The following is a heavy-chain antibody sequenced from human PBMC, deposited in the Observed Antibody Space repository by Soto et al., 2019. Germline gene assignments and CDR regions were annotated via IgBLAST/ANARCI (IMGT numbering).Heavy chain of an antibody. CDR3: ATSYGSGSQAFDY. CDR2: TNPIRSMS. V-gene: IGHV1-69*02. Sequence: QVHLVQSGAELKKPGSSVRVSCKASGDTFNFYTINWVRQAPGLGLEWMGRTNPIRSMSNSALKFQGRLSISADKSTSTAYMDLRSLRSDDTAVYYCATSYGSGSQAFDYWGQGALVTVSS. D-gene: IGHD3-10*01. J-gene: IGHJ4*02. CDR1: GDTFNFYT.